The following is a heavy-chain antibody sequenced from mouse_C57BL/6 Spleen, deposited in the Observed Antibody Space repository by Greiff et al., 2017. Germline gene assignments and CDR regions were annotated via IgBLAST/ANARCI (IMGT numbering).Heavy chain of an antibody. CDR1: GFSLTSYG. V-gene: IGHV2-4*01. CDR3: AKTSTVEDFDV. CDR2: ICSGGST. D-gene: IGHD1-1*01. J-gene: IGHJ1*03. Sequence: VMLVESGPGLVQPSQSLSITCTVSGFSLTSYGVHWVSQPPGKGLEWLGVICSGGSTDYNAAFITRLSISKDNSKSQVFCKMNSLQADDTAIYYCAKTSTVEDFDVWGTGTTVTVSS.